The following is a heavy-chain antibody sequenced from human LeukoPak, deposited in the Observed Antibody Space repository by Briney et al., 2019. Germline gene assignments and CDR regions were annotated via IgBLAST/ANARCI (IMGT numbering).Heavy chain of an antibody. CDR1: GGSISTYY. J-gene: IGHJ3*02. CDR3: ARGLVAAHPGSFDM. D-gene: IGHD2-15*01. CDR2: IYYTGST. Sequence: RASETLSLTCAVSGGSISTYYWNWIRQPPGKGLEWIGYIYYTGSTDYNPSLMSRVAMSVDTSNNHFSLKLSSATAADTAVYYCARGLVAAHPGSFDMWGQGTMVTVSS. V-gene: IGHV4-59*08.